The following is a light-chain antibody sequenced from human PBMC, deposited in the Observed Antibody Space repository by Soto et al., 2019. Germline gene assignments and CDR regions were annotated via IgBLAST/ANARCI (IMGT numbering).Light chain of an antibody. J-gene: IGLJ1*01. Sequence: QSALTQPASVSGSPGQSITISCTGTSSDVGGYNYVSWYQQHPGKAPKLMIYEVSNRPSGLSNRFSGSKSGNTASLTISGLQAEDEADYYCSSYTSSSTPGVFGTGTKVTVL. CDR3: SSYTSSSTPGV. CDR1: SSDVGGYNY. V-gene: IGLV2-14*01. CDR2: EVS.